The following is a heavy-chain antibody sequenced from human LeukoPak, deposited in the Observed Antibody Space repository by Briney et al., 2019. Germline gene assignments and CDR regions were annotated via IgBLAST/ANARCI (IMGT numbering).Heavy chain of an antibody. V-gene: IGHV3-23*01. CDR2: ISASGGST. Sequence: PGGSLRLSCAASGFTFSSYAMSWVRQAPGKGLEWVSAISASGGSTYYADSVKGRFTISRDNSKNTLYLQMNSLRAEDTAVYYCAKRLYYGSGGFDCWGQGTLVTVSS. D-gene: IGHD3-10*01. CDR3: AKRLYYGSGGFDC. J-gene: IGHJ4*02. CDR1: GFTFSSYA.